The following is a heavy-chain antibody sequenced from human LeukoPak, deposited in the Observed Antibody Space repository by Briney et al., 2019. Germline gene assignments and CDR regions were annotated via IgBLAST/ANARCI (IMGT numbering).Heavy chain of an antibody. V-gene: IGHV3-21*01. Sequence: PGGSLRLSCAASGFTFSSYSMNWVRQAPGKGLEWVSSISSSSSYIYYADSVKGRFTISKDNSKNTLYLQMNSLRPEDTAVYYCAKEMYAGSWYGTYFDYWGQGTLVTVSS. CDR1: GFTFSSYS. J-gene: IGHJ4*02. CDR3: AKEMYAGSWYGTYFDY. D-gene: IGHD6-13*01. CDR2: ISSSSSYI.